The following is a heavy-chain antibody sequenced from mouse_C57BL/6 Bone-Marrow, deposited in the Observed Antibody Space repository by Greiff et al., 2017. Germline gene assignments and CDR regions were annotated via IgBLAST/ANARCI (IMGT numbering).Heavy chain of an antibody. CDR1: GFNIKDDY. CDR2: IDPENGDT. D-gene: IGHD2-3*01. J-gene: IGHJ4*01. Sequence: EVNVVESGAELVRPGASVKLSCTASGFNIKDDYMHWVKQRPEQGLEWIGWIDPENGDTEYASKFQGKATITADTSSNTAYLQLSSLTSEDTAVYYCTTVRRLYYYAMDYWGQGTSVTVSS. CDR3: TTVRRLYYYAMDY. V-gene: IGHV14-4*01.